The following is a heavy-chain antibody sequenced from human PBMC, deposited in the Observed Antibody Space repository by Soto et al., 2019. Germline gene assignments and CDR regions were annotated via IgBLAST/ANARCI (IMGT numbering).Heavy chain of an antibody. Sequence: SETLSLTCTVSGGSISSYYWSWIRQPPGKGLEWIGYIYYSGSTNYNPSLKSRVTISVDTSKNQFSLKLSSVTAADTAVYYCASSYSYDYMDVWGKGTTVTVSS. J-gene: IGHJ6*03. V-gene: IGHV4-59*01. CDR3: ASSYSYDYMDV. CDR2: IYYSGST. CDR1: GGSISSYY. D-gene: IGHD5-18*01.